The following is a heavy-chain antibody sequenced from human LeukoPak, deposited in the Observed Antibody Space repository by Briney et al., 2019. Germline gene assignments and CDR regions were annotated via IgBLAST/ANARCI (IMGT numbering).Heavy chain of an antibody. Sequence: GGSLRLSCVVSGFTFSNYWMNWVRQAPGKGLEWVADISQDESVKYYVDSVQGRFTISRDNAKNSLYLQMNSLSAEDTAVYYCVREPTYEGLVYWGQGTPVTVSS. D-gene: IGHD2-8*01. CDR1: GFTFSNYW. CDR3: VREPTYEGLVY. CDR2: ISQDESVK. J-gene: IGHJ4*02. V-gene: IGHV3-7*01.